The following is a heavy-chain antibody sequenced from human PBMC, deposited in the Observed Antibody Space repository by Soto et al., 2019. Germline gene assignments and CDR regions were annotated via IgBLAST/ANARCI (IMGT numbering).Heavy chain of an antibody. V-gene: IGHV3-30-3*01. J-gene: IGHJ3*02. Sequence: GGSTRLSCAASGFTVCRFAIHWVRQEPGKGLEWVGIISYDGSNKYYAGSVKGRFTISRDNSKNTLYLQMNSLRTEDTAVYYCASLDYYDSSGGLDVFDIWGQGTMVTVSS. D-gene: IGHD3-22*01. CDR2: ISYDGSNK. CDR3: ASLDYYDSSGGLDVFDI. CDR1: GFTVCRFA.